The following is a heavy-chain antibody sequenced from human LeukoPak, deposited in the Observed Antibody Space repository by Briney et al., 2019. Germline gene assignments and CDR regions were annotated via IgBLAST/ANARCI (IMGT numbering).Heavy chain of an antibody. CDR3: ARDIVLGRTLDAMDV. J-gene: IGHJ6*02. Sequence: GGSLRLSCAASGFTFSSYSMNWVRQAPGKGLEWVSSISSSSSYIYYADSVKGRFTISRDNAKNSLYLQMNSLRAEDTAVYYCARDIVLGRTLDAMDVWGQGTTVTASS. CDR2: ISSSSSYI. CDR1: GFTFSSYS. V-gene: IGHV3-21*01. D-gene: IGHD2-8*01.